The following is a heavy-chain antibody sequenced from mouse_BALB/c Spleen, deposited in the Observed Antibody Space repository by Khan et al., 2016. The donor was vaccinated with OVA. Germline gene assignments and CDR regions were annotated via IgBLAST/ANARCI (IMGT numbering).Heavy chain of an antibody. D-gene: IGHD1-1*01. CDR3: ARVYGGDFDY. V-gene: IGHV3-2*02. J-gene: IGHJ2*01. CDR1: GYPITSDYA. Sequence: EVKLEESGPGLVKPSQSLSLTCTVTGYPITSDYAWNWIRQFPGNKLEWMGFISYSGNTNYNPSLKSRISITRDTSKNQFFLQLNYVTTEDTATYYCARVYGGDFDYWGQGTTLTVSS. CDR2: ISYSGNT.